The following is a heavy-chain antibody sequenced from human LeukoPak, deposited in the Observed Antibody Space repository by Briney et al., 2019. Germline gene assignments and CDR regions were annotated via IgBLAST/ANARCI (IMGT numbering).Heavy chain of an antibody. CDR1: GGSISSGSYY. V-gene: IGHV4-61*02. J-gene: IGHJ6*03. CDR3: ARVGSSSWYNYYYYYMAV. Sequence: SETLSLTCTVSGGSISSGSYYWSWIRQPAGKGLEWIGRIYTSGSTNYNPSLKSRVTISVDTSKNQFSLKLSSVTAADTAVYYCARVGSSSWYNYYYYYMAVWGKGTTVTVSS. CDR2: IYTSGST. D-gene: IGHD6-13*01.